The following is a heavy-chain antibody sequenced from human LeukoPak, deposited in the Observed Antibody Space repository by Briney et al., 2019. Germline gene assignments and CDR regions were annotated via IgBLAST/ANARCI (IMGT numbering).Heavy chain of an antibody. CDR3: ARERWYPGGYYYYMDV. CDR2: TYHSGRT. CDR1: GGSISSYY. J-gene: IGHJ6*03. D-gene: IGHD4-23*01. V-gene: IGHV4-59*01. Sequence: SSETLSLTCTVSGGSISSYYWSWIRQPPGKGLEWIGYTYHSGRTNYNPSLKSRVTISVDTSKNQFSLKLSSVTAADTAVYYCARERWYPGGYYYYMDVWGKGTTVTVSS.